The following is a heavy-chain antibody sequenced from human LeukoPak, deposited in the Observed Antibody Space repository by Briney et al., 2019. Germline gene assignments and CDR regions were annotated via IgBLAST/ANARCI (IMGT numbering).Heavy chain of an antibody. CDR2: IYHSGST. J-gene: IGHJ5*02. CDR3: ARRLTQYDCFDP. CDR1: GASISSGGYY. D-gene: IGHD2-2*01. Sequence: SETLSLTCTVSGASISSGGYYWSWLRQHPEKGLEWIGYIYHSGSTYYNPSLKSRASISVDTSANQFSLHLNSVTPEDTAVYYCARRLTQYDCFDPWGQGILVTVSS. V-gene: IGHV4-31*03.